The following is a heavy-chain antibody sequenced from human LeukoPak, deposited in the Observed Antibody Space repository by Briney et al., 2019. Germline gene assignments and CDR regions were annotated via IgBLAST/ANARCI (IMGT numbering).Heavy chain of an antibody. CDR1: GFTFSSYV. CDR2: ISYDGSNK. V-gene: IGHV3-30-3*01. J-gene: IGHJ4*02. Sequence: GESLKISCAVSGFTFSSYVMHLVRQAPGKGLEWVAVISYDGSNKYYADSVKGRFTISRDNSKNTLYLQMNSLRVEDTAVYYCARDLRLFGPPDDYWGQGTLVTVSS. CDR3: ARDLRLFGPPDDY. D-gene: IGHD3-10*01.